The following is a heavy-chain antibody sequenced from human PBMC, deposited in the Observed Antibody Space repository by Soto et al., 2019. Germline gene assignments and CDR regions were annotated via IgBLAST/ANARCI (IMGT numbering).Heavy chain of an antibody. D-gene: IGHD3-10*01. CDR1: GDSISNYY. Sequence: TLSLTCTVSGDSISNYYWSWIRQPPGKGLEWIGYIYYSASTTNYNPSLKSRVTISVDTSKNQFSLKLSSVTAADTAVYYCARHHAYYGSGSYYLYYYYGMDVWGQGTTVTVSS. J-gene: IGHJ6*02. CDR2: IYYSAST. V-gene: IGHV4-59*08. CDR3: ARHHAYYGSGSYYLYYYYGMDV.